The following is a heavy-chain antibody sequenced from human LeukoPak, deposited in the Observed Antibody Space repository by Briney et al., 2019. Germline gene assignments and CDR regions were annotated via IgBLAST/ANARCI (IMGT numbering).Heavy chain of an antibody. J-gene: IGHJ4*02. CDR3: ASHYDTSGYHYFDF. D-gene: IGHD3-22*01. Sequence: PGGSLRLCCVASGFTVSSNYMNWVRQAPGKGLEWVAVISYDGSNKYYADSVKGRFTISRDSSKNTLYLQMNSLRAEDTAVYYCASHYDTSGYHYFDFRGQGTLVTVSS. CDR1: GFTVSSNY. CDR2: ISYDGSNK. V-gene: IGHV3-30-3*01.